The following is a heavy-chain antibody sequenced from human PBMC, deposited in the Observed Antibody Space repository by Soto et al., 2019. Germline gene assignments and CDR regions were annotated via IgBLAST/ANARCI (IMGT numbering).Heavy chain of an antibody. J-gene: IGHJ6*02. CDR1: GGTFSSYA. CDR2: IIPIFGTA. V-gene: IGHV1-69*01. D-gene: IGHD2-2*01. CDR3: ASDGDIVVLPAANGDYYYGMDV. Sequence: QVQLVQSGAEVKKPGSSVKVSCKASGGTFSSYAISWVRQATGQGLEWMGGIIPIFGTANYAQKFQRRVTITADESTSTAFMEMSSLRSADTAVYYCASDGDIVVLPAANGDYYYGMDVWGQGTTVTVSS.